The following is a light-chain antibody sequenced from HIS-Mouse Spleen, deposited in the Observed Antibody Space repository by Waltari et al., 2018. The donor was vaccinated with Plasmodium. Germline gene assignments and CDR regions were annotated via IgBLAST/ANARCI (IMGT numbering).Light chain of an antibody. Sequence: YELTQPPSVSVSPGQTARITCPGDALPKKDAYLYQQKSGQAPVLVIYEDRQRPSGIPERFSGSSSGTMATLTISGAQVEDEADYYCYSTDSSGNHRVFGGGTKLTVL. J-gene: IGLJ3*02. CDR3: YSTDSSGNHRV. CDR1: ALPKKD. CDR2: EDR. V-gene: IGLV3-10*01.